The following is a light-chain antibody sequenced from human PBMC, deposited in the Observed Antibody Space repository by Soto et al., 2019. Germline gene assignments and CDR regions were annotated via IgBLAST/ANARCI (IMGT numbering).Light chain of an antibody. V-gene: IGLV2-8*01. CDR2: EVS. J-gene: IGLJ2*01. CDR3: SSYAGSNNVV. CDR1: SSDVGGYNY. Sequence: SALTQPPSASGSPGQSVTISCTGTSSDVGGYNYVSWYQQHPGKAPKLMIYEVSKRPSGVPDRCSGSKSGNTASLTVSGLQAEDEADYYCSSYAGSNNVVFGGGTKLTVL.